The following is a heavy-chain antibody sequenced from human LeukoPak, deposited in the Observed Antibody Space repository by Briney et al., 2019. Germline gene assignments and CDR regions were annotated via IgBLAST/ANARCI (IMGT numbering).Heavy chain of an antibody. CDR1: RFTFSSYA. CDR3: AKLSPRGSEVVVITSFDY. CDR2: ISGSGGST. Sequence: GGSLRLSCAASRFTFSSYAMSWVRQAPGKGLEWASAISGSGGSTYYADSVKGRFTISRDNSKNTLYLQMNSLRAEDTAVYYCAKLSPRGSEVVVITSFDYWGQGTLVTVSS. D-gene: IGHD3-22*01. V-gene: IGHV3-23*01. J-gene: IGHJ4*02.